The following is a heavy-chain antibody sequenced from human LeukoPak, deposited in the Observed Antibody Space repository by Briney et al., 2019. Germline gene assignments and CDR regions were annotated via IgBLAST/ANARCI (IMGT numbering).Heavy chain of an antibody. D-gene: IGHD2-8*02. CDR1: GFTFSDYY. J-gene: IGHJ4*02. Sequence: GGSLRLSCSASGFTFSDYYMSWIRQAPGKGLEWVSYISSSGSTIYYADSVKGRFTISRDNAKNSLYLQMNSLRAEDTAVYYCARDGTTGTLWDHFYDYWGQGTLVTVSS. V-gene: IGHV3-11*04. CDR3: ARDGTTGTLWDHFYDY. CDR2: ISSSGSTI.